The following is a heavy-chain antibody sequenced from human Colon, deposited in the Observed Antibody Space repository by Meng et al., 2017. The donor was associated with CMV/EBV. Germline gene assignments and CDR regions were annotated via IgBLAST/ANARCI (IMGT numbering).Heavy chain of an antibody. J-gene: IGHJ4*02. Sequence: QISLKELCPTHVKPHRTLTLTCVFSWFSHNPITGSVGWIRQSPGKALEWLALIHGDDTNEYNPSLSNRLTVTRDTSKNQVFLTLTNVDPVDTGTYYCVQRHSSSTGEVHWGQGTLVTVSS. CDR1: WFSHNPITGS. CDR2: IHGDDTN. V-gene: IGHV2-5*02. D-gene: IGHD6-6*01. CDR3: VQRHSSSTGEVH.